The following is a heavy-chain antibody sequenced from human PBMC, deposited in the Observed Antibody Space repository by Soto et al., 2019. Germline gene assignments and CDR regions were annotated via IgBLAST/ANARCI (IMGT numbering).Heavy chain of an antibody. Sequence: SETLSLTCTVSGGSISSSSYYWGWIRQPPGKGLEWIGSIYYSGSTYYNPSLKSRVTISVDTSKNQFPLKLSSVTAADTAVYYCARQRIAVVAAPAVDYWGQGTLVTVSS. CDR1: GGSISSSSYY. D-gene: IGHD2-15*01. J-gene: IGHJ4*02. V-gene: IGHV4-39*01. CDR2: IYYSGST. CDR3: ARQRIAVVAAPAVDY.